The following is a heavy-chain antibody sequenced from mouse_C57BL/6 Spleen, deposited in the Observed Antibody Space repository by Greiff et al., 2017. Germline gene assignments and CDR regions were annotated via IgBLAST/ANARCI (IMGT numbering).Heavy chain of an antibody. V-gene: IGHV1-61*01. D-gene: IGHD3-2*02. J-gene: IGHJ3*01. CDR2: IYPSDSET. Sequence: QVQLKQPGAELVRPGSSVKLSCKASGYTFTSYWMDWVKQRPGQGLEWIGNIYPSDSETHYNQKFKDKATLTVDKSSSTAYMQLSSLTSEDSAVYYCARWTAQAPFAYWGQGTLVTVSA. CDR3: ARWTAQAPFAY. CDR1: GYTFTSYW.